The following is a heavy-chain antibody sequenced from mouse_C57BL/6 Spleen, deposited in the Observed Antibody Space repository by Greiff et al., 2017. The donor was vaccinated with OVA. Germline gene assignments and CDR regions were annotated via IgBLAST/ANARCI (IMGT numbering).Heavy chain of an antibody. J-gene: IGHJ3*01. CDR1: GYTFTSYW. V-gene: IGHV1-53*01. CDR3: ARDLYYGSSSTWFAY. D-gene: IGHD1-1*01. Sequence: QVQLQQPGTDLVKPGASVKLSCKASGYTFTSYWMHWVKQRPGQGLEWIGNINPSNGGTNYNEKFKSKATLTVDKSSSTAYMQLSSLTSEDSAVYYCARDLYYGSSSTWFAYWGQGTLVTVSA. CDR2: INPSNGGT.